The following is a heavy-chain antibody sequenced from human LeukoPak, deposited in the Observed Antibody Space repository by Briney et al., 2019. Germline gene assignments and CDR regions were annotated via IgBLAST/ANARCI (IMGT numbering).Heavy chain of an antibody. V-gene: IGHV1-46*01. CDR3: ARVAAAGTKDFQH. J-gene: IGHJ1*01. D-gene: IGHD6-13*01. CDR2: INPSGGST. CDR1: GYTFTSYY. Sequence: ASVKVSCKASGYTFTSYYMHWVRQAPGRGLEWMGIINPSGGSTSYAQKFQGRVTMTRDTSTSTVYMELSSLRSEDTAVYYCARVAAAGTKDFQHWGQGTLVTVSS.